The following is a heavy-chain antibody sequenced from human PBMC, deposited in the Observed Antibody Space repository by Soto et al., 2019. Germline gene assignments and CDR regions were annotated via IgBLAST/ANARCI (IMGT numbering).Heavy chain of an antibody. CDR1: GGSISSGGYC. Sequence: SETLSLTCTVSGGSISSGGYCWSWIRQHPGKGLEWIGYIYYSGSTYYNPSLKSRVTISVGTSKNQFSLKLSSVTAADTAVYYCARALYYYGSGTRKDGMDVSGQGTTVTVSS. CDR3: ARALYYYGSGTRKDGMDV. D-gene: IGHD3-10*01. J-gene: IGHJ6*02. V-gene: IGHV4-31*03. CDR2: IYYSGST.